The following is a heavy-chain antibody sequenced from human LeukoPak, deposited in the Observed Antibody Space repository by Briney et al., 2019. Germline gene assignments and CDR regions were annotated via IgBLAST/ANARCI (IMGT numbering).Heavy chain of an antibody. J-gene: IGHJ4*02. CDR1: GGSFSGYY. D-gene: IGHD6-13*01. CDR2: INHSGST. CDR3: AGIAAAGDYFDY. Sequence: SETLSLTCAVYGGSFSGYYWSWIRQPPGKGLEWIGEINHSGSTNCNPSLKSRVTISVDTSKNQFSLKLSSVTAADTAVYYCAGIAAAGDYFDYWGQGTLVTVSS. V-gene: IGHV4-34*01.